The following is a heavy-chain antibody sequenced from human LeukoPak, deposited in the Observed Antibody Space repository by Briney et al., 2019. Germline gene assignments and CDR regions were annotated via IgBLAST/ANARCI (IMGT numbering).Heavy chain of an antibody. V-gene: IGHV3-7*01. J-gene: IGHJ4*02. CDR3: ARDLSGSYMSDY. CDR1: GFTLSSYW. D-gene: IGHD3-10*01. CDR2: IKQDGSEK. Sequence: GGSLRLSCAASGFTLSSYWMSWVRQAPGKGLEWVANIKQDGSEKYYVDSVKGRFTISRDNAKNTLYLQMNSLTDEDTAVYYCARDLSGSYMSDYWGQGTLVTVSS.